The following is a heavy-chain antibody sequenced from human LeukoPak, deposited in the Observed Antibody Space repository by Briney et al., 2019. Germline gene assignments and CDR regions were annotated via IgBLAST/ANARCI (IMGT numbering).Heavy chain of an antibody. CDR3: ARAQYYYDSSGYYSGSFDY. Sequence: ASVKVSCKASGYTFTGYYMHWVRQAPGQGLEWMGWINPNSGGTNYAQKFQGRVTMTRDTSISTAYMELSRLRSDDTAVYYCARAQYYYDSSGYYSGSFDYWGQGTLVTVSS. D-gene: IGHD3-22*01. J-gene: IGHJ4*02. CDR2: INPNSGGT. V-gene: IGHV1-2*02. CDR1: GYTFTGYY.